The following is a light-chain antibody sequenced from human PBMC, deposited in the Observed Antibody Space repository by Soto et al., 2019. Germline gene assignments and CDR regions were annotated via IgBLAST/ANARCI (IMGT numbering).Light chain of an antibody. CDR2: EVT. J-gene: IGLJ2*01. CDR3: SSYAGSNNFV. CDR1: SGDVGGNNY. V-gene: IGLV2-8*01. Sequence: QSALTQPPSASGSPGQSVTISCTGTSGDVGGNNYVSWYQQHPGKAPKLMIYEVTKRPSGVPDRFSGSKSGNTASLTVSGLQAEDEADYYCSSYAGSNNFVFGGGTKLTVL.